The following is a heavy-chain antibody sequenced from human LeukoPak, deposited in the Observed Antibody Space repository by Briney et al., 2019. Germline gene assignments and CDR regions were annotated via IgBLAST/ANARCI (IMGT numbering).Heavy chain of an antibody. CDR2: ISSSSSTI. CDR3: ARDSQWELADY. Sequence: GGSLRLSCAASGFTFSSYSMNWVRQAPGKGLEWVSYISSSSSTIYYADSVKGRFTISRDNAKNSLYLQMNSLRAEDTAVYYCARDSQWELADYWGQGTLVTVSS. J-gene: IGHJ4*02. CDR1: GFTFSSYS. V-gene: IGHV3-48*04. D-gene: IGHD1-26*01.